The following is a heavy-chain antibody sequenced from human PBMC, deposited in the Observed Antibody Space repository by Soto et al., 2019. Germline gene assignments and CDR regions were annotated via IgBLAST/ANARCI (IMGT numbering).Heavy chain of an antibody. CDR3: ARDGRHNWDAGGYYYYAMDV. J-gene: IGHJ6*02. D-gene: IGHD1-1*01. CDR2: IYSSGST. Sequence: QVQLQESGPGLVKPSQTLSLTCTVSGGSISSGNYYWSWIRQHPGKGLEWIGHIYSSGSTYYNPSLQSRVGMSLDTSKMQFSLKVNSVTAADTAVYYCARDGRHNWDAGGYYYYAMDVWGQGTTVTVSS. CDR1: GGSISSGNYY. V-gene: IGHV4-31*03.